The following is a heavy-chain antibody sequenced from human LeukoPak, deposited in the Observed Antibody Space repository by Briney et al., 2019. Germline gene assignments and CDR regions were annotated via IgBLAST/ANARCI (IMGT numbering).Heavy chain of an antibody. D-gene: IGHD3-9*01. Sequence: GGSLRLSCAASGFTFSNYAMSWVRQAPGKGLEWVSAITGSGGNTYYADSVNGRFTISRDNSKNTLYLQMNSLRDEDTAVYYCAKWGDFDVLTGYYVPDFWGQGTLVTVSS. CDR3: AKWGDFDVLTGYYVPDF. J-gene: IGHJ4*02. CDR2: ITGSGGNT. V-gene: IGHV3-23*01. CDR1: GFTFSNYA.